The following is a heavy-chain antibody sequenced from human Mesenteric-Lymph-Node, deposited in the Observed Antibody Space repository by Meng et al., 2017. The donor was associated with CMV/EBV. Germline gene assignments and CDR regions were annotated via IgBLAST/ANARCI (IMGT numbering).Heavy chain of an antibody. CDR2: IWYDGSNK. CDR1: GFTFSSYG. J-gene: IGHJ6*02. CDR3: AKDQREGYQLLYGMDV. D-gene: IGHD2-2*01. Sequence: GESLKISCAASGFTFSSYGMHWVRQAPGKGLEWVAVIWYDGSNKYYADSVKGRFTISRDNSKNTLYLQMNSLRAEDTAVYYCAKDQREGYQLLYGMDVWGQGTTVTVSS. V-gene: IGHV3-33*06.